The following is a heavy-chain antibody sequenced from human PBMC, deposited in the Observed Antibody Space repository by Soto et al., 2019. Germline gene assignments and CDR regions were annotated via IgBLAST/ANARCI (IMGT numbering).Heavy chain of an antibody. D-gene: IGHD3-10*01. Sequence: PGGSLRLSCAASGFTFSSCCMHWVRQAPGKGLEWVAVIWYDGSNKYYADSVKGRFTISRDNSKNTLYLQMNSLRAEDTAVYYCARASGFNYGSGSYYYMDVWGKGTTVTVSS. V-gene: IGHV3-33*01. CDR1: GFTFSSCC. J-gene: IGHJ6*03. CDR2: IWYDGSNK. CDR3: ARASGFNYGSGSYYYMDV.